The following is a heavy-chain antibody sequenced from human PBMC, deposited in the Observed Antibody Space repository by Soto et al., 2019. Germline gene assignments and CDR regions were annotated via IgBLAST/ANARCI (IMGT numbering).Heavy chain of an antibody. CDR1: EATFSSYA. V-gene: IGHV1-69*05. J-gene: IGHJ3*02. Sequence: QVQLVQSGAEVKRPGPWLKASCRASEATFSSYALSGVQKAPGQGLGGMGGFIPTLGTANYAQKFQGRVTITXXEXTXXAYMELSSLRSEDTAVYYCARVRSDYGDYPDAFDIWGQGTMVTVSS. CDR2: FIPTLGTA. CDR3: ARVRSDYGDYPDAFDI. D-gene: IGHD4-17*01.